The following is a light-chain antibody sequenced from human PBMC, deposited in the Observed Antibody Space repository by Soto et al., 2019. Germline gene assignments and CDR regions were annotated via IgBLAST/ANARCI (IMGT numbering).Light chain of an antibody. V-gene: IGKV3-20*01. J-gene: IGKJ2*01. CDR2: GAS. CDR3: QQYGSSPPT. Sequence: EIVLTQFPATLSLSPGERATLSCRASQSVGSYLAWYQQKPGQAPRLLIYGASSRATGIPDRFSGSGSGTDFTLTISRLEPEDFAVYYCQQYGSSPPTFGQGTKLEIK. CDR1: QSVGSY.